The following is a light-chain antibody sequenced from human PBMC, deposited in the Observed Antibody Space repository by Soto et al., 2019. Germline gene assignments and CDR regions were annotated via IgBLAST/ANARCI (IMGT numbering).Light chain of an antibody. J-gene: IGKJ1*01. CDR3: QQYNNWPPWT. V-gene: IGKV3-15*01. Sequence: VLTQSPCTLSVSPGERATLSCRASQSVSSNLAWYQQKPGQAPRLLIYGASTRATGIPARFSGSGSGTEFTLTISSLQSEDFAVYYCQQYNNWPPWTFGQGTKVDI. CDR2: GAS. CDR1: QSVSSN.